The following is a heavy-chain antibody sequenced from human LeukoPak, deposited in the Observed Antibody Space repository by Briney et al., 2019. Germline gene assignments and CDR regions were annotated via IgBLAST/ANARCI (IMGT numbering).Heavy chain of an antibody. Sequence: SETLSLTCTVSGGSVSSGSYYWSWIRQPPGKGLEWIGYIYHSGSTNYNPSLKSRVTISVDTSKNQFSLKLSSVTAADTAVYYCARVGSGWYRDFDYWGQGTLVTVSS. CDR3: ARVGSGWYRDFDY. J-gene: IGHJ4*02. CDR1: GGSVSSGSYY. CDR2: IYHSGST. D-gene: IGHD6-19*01. V-gene: IGHV4-61*01.